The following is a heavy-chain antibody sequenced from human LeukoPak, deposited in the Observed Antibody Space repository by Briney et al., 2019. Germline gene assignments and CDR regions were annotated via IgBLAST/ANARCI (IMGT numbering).Heavy chain of an antibody. CDR1: GGSFSGYY. CDR2: INHSGST. CDR3: ARPGYGKLEPRSWFDP. V-gene: IGHV4-34*01. Sequence: SETLSLTCAVYGGSFSGYYWSWIRQPPGKGLEWIGEINHSGSTNYNPSLKSRVTISVDTSKNQFSLKLSSVTAADTAVYYCARPGYGKLEPRSWFDPWGQGTLVTVSS. J-gene: IGHJ5*02. D-gene: IGHD1-1*01.